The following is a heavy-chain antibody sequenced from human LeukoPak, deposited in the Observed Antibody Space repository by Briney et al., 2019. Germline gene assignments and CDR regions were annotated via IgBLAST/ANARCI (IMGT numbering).Heavy chain of an antibody. CDR1: GYTLTELS. V-gene: IGHV1-24*01. CDR3: ATDLYWKSGYYSDYLDY. J-gene: IGHJ4*02. D-gene: IGHD3-22*01. CDR2: FDPEDGET. Sequence: AASVKVSCKVSGYTLTELSMHWVRQAPGKGLEWMGGFDPEDGETIYAQKFQGRVTMTEDTSTDTAYMELSSLRSEDTAVYYCATDLYWKSGYYSDYLDYWGQGALVTVSS.